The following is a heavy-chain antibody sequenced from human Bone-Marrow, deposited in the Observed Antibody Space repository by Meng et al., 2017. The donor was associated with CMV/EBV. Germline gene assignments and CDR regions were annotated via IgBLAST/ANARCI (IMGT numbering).Heavy chain of an antibody. CDR2: MNSNRGNT. D-gene: IGHD3-22*01. CDR3: ASPRDSSGYYYFDY. CDR1: GYTFTSYD. V-gene: IGHV1-8*01. Sequence: ASVKVSCKASGYTFTSYDINWVRQATGQGLEWMGWMNSNRGNTGYAQKFQGRVTMTRNTSISTAYMELSSLRSGDTAVYYCASPRDSSGYYYFDYWGQGTLVTVSS. J-gene: IGHJ4*02.